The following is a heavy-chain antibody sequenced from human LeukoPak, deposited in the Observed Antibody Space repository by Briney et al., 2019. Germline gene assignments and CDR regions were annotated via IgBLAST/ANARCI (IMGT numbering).Heavy chain of an antibody. D-gene: IGHD4-17*01. CDR3: ARRGVYGDYSFDY. Sequence: SETLSLTCAVYGGSFSGYYWSWIRQPPGKGLEWIGYIYYSGSTNYNPSLKSRVTISVDTSKNQFSLKLSSVTAADTAVYYCARRGVYGDYSFDYWGQGTLVTVSS. CDR2: IYYSGST. V-gene: IGHV4-59*08. CDR1: GGSFSGYY. J-gene: IGHJ4*02.